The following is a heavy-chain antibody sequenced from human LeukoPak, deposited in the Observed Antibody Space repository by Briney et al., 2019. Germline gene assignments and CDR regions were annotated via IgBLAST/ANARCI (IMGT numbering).Heavy chain of an antibody. Sequence: SETLSLTCTVSGGSISSYYWSWIRQPPGKGLEWIGYIYYSGSTNYNPSLKSRVTISVDTSKNQFSLKLSSVTAADTAVYYCAGGRDGYNLFDYWGQGTLVTVSS. CDR1: GGSISSYY. D-gene: IGHD5-24*01. CDR2: IYYSGST. CDR3: AGGRDGYNLFDY. V-gene: IGHV4-59*01. J-gene: IGHJ4*02.